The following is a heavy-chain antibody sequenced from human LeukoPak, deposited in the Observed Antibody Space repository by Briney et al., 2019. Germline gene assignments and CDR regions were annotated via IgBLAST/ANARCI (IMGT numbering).Heavy chain of an antibody. Sequence: GASVKVSCKASGYTFTSYGISWVRQAPGQGLEWMGWISAYNGNTNYAQKLQGRVTMTTDTSTGTAYMELRSLRSDDTAVYYCARDVGDCSSTSCPVGAFDIWGQGTMVTVSS. CDR3: ARDVGDCSSTSCPVGAFDI. J-gene: IGHJ3*02. CDR2: ISAYNGNT. V-gene: IGHV1-18*01. CDR1: GYTFTSYG. D-gene: IGHD2-2*01.